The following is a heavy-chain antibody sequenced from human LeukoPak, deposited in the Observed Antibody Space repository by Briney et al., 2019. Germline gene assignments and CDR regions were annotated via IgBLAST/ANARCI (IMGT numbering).Heavy chain of an antibody. J-gene: IGHJ4*02. V-gene: IGHV3-23*01. CDR1: GLTFSSYA. Sequence: PGGSLRLSCAASGLTFSSYAMSWVRQAPGKGLEWVSAISGSGGSTYYADSVTGRFTISRDNSKNTLYLQMNSLRAEDTAVYYCAKRPTLGASSGSYDYWGQGTLVTVSS. D-gene: IGHD3-16*01. CDR3: AKRPTLGASSGSYDY. CDR2: ISGSGGST.